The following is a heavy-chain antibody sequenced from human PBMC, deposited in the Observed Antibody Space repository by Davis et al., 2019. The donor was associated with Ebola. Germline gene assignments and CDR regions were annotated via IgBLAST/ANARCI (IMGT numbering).Heavy chain of an antibody. V-gene: IGHV4-4*02. CDR3: AREGIGGVANGYFIDY. CDR1: CGSITTGNW. Sequence: SEPLSLTCAASCGSITTGNWWSWVRQPPGKGLEWLGDISHRGSTNYNPSLKSRVTISLDKSKNHFSLKLNSVTAADTAVYFCAREGIGGVANGYFIDYWGQGTLVTVSS. D-gene: IGHD1-26*01. CDR2: ISHRGST. J-gene: IGHJ4*02.